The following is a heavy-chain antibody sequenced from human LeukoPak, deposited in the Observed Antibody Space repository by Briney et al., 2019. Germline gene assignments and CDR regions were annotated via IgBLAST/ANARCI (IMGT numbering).Heavy chain of an antibody. J-gene: IGHJ4*02. CDR1: GYTFTSYD. Sequence: ASVKVSCKASGYTFTSYDINWVRQAPGQGLEWMGWMNPNSGNTGYSQKFQGRVTMTRNTSVSTAYMELSSLRSEDTAVYYCARGHGVWYYFDSSGSLFDYWGQGTLATVSS. V-gene: IGHV1-8*01. D-gene: IGHD3-22*01. CDR3: ARGHGVWYYFDSSGSLFDY. CDR2: MNPNSGNT.